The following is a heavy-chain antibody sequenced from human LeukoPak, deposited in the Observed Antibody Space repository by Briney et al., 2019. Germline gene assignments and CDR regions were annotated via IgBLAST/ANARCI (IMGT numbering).Heavy chain of an antibody. CDR1: GGSLSSSSYY. D-gene: IGHD2/OR15-2a*01. CDR2: IYYSGST. CDR3: ARQFYENRSPHAKYFQQ. J-gene: IGHJ1*01. V-gene: IGHV4-39*01. Sequence: PSETLSLTCSVSGGSLSSSSYYWGWIRQAPGRGLEWIGNIYYSGSTYYSPSLKSRVTISLDTSKNQFSLKLNSVTAADTAVYYCARQFYENRSPHAKYFQQWGQGTLVTVSS.